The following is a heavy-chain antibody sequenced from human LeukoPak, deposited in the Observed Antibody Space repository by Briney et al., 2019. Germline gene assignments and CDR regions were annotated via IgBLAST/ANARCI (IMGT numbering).Heavy chain of an antibody. CDR3: ARWNLYTGSGNYRYSFDS. CDR1: GFNFSIYE. D-gene: IGHD3-10*01. V-gene: IGHV3-48*03. Sequence: PGGSLRLSCTASGFNFSIYEMNWVRQAPGKGLEWVSYINSGSTLMYYAHSVKGRFTISRDNAKNSLYLQMNGLRVEDTALYYCARWNLYTGSGNYRYSFDSWGQGTLVTVSS. J-gene: IGHJ4*02. CDR2: INSGSTLM.